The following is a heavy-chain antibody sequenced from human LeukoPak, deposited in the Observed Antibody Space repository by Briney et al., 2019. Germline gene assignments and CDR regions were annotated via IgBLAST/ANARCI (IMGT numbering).Heavy chain of an antibody. J-gene: IGHJ2*01. CDR3: ARAAHIGATIDWYFDL. CDR1: GGSISSYY. Sequence: SETLSLTCTVSGGSISSYYWSWLRQPPGKGLEWVGYIYYSGSTNYNPSLTSRVTISVDTSKNQFSLKLSSVTAADTAVYYCARAAHIGATIDWYFDLWGRGTLVPVS. CDR2: IYYSGST. D-gene: IGHD5-12*01. V-gene: IGHV4-59*01.